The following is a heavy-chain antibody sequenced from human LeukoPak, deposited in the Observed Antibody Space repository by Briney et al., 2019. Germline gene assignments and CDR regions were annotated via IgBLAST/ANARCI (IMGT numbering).Heavy chain of an antibody. D-gene: IGHD2-15*01. J-gene: IGHJ4*02. CDR3: ASRDMATRKSFDY. CDR1: GFTFSDYY. CDR2: ISSSGSTI. Sequence: GGSLRLSCAASGFTFSDYYMSWIRQAAGKGLEWVSYISSSGSTIYYADSVKGRFTNSRDNAKNSLYLQMNSLRAEDTAVYYCASRDMATRKSFDYWGQGTLVTVSS. V-gene: IGHV3-11*04.